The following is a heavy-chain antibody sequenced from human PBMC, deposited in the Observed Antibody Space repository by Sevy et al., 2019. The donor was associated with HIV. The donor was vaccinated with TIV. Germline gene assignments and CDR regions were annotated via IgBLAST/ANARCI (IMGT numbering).Heavy chain of an antibody. CDR2: LRHSGST. V-gene: IGHV4-59*01. CDR3: ARLQDYGSGSFSPWFGP. Sequence: SETLSLTCTISGASISSSYWSWIRQSPGKGLEWIGNLRHSGSTHFNPSLSSRVTISLDRSKNQFSLSLTSVTAADTAADSCARLQDYGSGSFSPWFGPWGQGILVTVSS. D-gene: IGHD3-10*01. J-gene: IGHJ5*02. CDR1: GASISSSY.